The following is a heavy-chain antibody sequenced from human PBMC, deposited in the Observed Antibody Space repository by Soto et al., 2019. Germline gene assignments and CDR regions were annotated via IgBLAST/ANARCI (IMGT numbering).Heavy chain of an antibody. Sequence: QVQLQESGPGLVKPSQTLSLTCTVSGGSISSDDSYWSWIRQPPGKGLEWIGYIYYGGTTYYNPSPKSSATISVDTSKNQFSPKLNSVTTGDAAVYYCARDFRGYGNFDYWGQGTLVTVSS. CDR1: GGSISSDDSY. D-gene: IGHD5-12*01. CDR3: ARDFRGYGNFDY. J-gene: IGHJ4*02. CDR2: IYYGGTT. V-gene: IGHV4-30-4*01.